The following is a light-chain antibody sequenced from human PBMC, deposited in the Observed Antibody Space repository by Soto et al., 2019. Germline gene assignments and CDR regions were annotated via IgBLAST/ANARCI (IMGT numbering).Light chain of an antibody. CDR2: NNN. CDR3: AAWDDILNGWV. CDR1: SSNVGSNT. V-gene: IGLV1-44*01. J-gene: IGLJ3*02. Sequence: QSVLTQPPSASGTPGQRVTISCSGSSSNVGSNTVNWYQHLPGTAPKLLIYNNNQRPSGVPDRFSGSKSCTSASLAISGLRSEDEADYYCAAWDDILNGWVFGGGTKLTVL.